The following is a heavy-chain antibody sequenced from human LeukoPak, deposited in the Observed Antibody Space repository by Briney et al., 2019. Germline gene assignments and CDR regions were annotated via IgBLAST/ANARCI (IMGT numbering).Heavy chain of an antibody. J-gene: IGHJ4*02. CDR1: GFTFSSYR. Sequence: GGSLRLSCAASGFTFSSYRMSWVRQAPGKGLEWVANIKQDGSEKYYVDSVKGRFTISRDNAKNSLYLQMNSLRAEDTAVYYCARDRSIYDFWSAWNWGQGTLVTVSS. V-gene: IGHV3-7*01. CDR2: IKQDGSEK. CDR3: ARDRSIYDFWSAWN. D-gene: IGHD3-3*01.